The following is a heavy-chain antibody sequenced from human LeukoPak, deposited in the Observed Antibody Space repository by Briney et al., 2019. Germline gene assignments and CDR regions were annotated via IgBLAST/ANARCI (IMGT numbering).Heavy chain of an antibody. CDR3: ARGKHYYDSSGYWSY. J-gene: IGHJ4*02. CDR2: IKQDGSEK. V-gene: IGHV3-7*03. CDR1: GFTFSSYW. Sequence: GGSLRLSCAASGFTFSSYWMSWVRQAPGKGLEWVANIKQDGSEKYYVDSVKGRFTISRDNSKNTLYLQMNSLRAEDTAVYYCARGKHYYDSSGYWSYWGQGTLVTVSS. D-gene: IGHD3-22*01.